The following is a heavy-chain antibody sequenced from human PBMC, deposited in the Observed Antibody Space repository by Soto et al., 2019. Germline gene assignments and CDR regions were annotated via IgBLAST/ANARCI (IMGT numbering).Heavy chain of an antibody. V-gene: IGHV1-46*01. J-gene: IGHJ6*02. CDR2: INPSGGST. D-gene: IGHD5-18*01. Sequence: GASVKVSCKASGYTFTSYYMHWVRQAPGQGLEWMGIINPSGGSTSYAQKFQGRVTMTRDTSTGTVYMELSSLRSEDTAVYYCARERTAMDYGMDVWGQGTTVTVSS. CDR3: ARERTAMDYGMDV. CDR1: GYTFTSYY.